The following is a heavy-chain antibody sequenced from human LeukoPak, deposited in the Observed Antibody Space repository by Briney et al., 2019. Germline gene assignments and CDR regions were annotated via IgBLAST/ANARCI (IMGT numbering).Heavy chain of an antibody. J-gene: IGHJ4*02. D-gene: IGHD3-3*01. CDR2: IYYSGST. CDR1: GGSISSSSYY. Sequence: PSETLSLTCTVSGGSISSSSYYWGWMRQPPGKGLEWIGSIYYSGSTYYNPSLKSRVTISVDTSKNQFSLKLSSVTAADTAVYYCARDANYDFWSGAFDYWGQGTLVTVSS. V-gene: IGHV4-39*07. CDR3: ARDANYDFWSGAFDY.